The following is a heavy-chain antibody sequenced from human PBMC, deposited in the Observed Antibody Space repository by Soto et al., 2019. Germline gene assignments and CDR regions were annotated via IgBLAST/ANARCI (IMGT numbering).Heavy chain of an antibody. CDR2: MNPNSGNT. Sequence: QVQLVQSGAEVKKPGASVKVSCKASGYTFTSYDINWVRQATGQGLEWMGWMNPNSGNTGYAQKSQGGVPRPRNSSIGTAYMELSRLRAEETAVYCCARVYYYYSCGMDVWGQGTTVTVSS. V-gene: IGHV1-8*01. CDR1: GYTFTSYD. CDR3: ARVYYYYSCGMDV. J-gene: IGHJ6*02.